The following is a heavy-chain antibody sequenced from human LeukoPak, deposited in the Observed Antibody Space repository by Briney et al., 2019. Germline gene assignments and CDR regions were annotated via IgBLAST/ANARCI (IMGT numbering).Heavy chain of an antibody. CDR1: GGSISSYY. CDR3: ASSNPIGSIDP. D-gene: IGHD6-13*01. Sequence: PETLSLTCTVSGGSISSYYWSWIRQPPGKGLEWIGYIYYSGSTNYNPSLKSRVTISVDTSKNQFSLKLSSVTAADTAVYYCASSNPIGSIDPWGQGTLVTVSS. CDR2: IYYSGST. V-gene: IGHV4-59*08. J-gene: IGHJ5*02.